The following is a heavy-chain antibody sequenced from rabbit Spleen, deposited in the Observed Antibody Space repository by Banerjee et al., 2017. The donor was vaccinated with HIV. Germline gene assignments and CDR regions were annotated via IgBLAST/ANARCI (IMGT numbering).Heavy chain of an antibody. Sequence: QSLEESGGDLVKPGASLTLTCTASGFSFSSNDYMCWVRQAPGKGLEWISCITGASSDFTYSATWAKGRFTISKTSSTTVTLQMTSLTVADTATYFCARYPGSSFSSYGMDLWGPGTLVPVS. J-gene: IGHJ6*01. D-gene: IGHD8-1*01. V-gene: IGHV1S40*01. CDR3: ARYPGSSFSSYGMDL. CDR2: ITGASSDFT. CDR1: GFSFSSNDY.